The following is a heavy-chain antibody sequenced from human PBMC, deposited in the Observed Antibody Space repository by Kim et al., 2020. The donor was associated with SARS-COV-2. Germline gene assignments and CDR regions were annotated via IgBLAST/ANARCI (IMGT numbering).Heavy chain of an antibody. Sequence: GGSLRLSCAASGFTFSSYAMHWVRQAPGKGLEWVAVISYDGSNKYYADSVKGRFTISRDNSKNTLYLQMNSLRAEDTAMYYCARPLITMVRGVDNWFDPWGQGTLVTVSS. CDR1: GFTFSSYA. D-gene: IGHD3-10*01. CDR2: ISYDGSNK. J-gene: IGHJ5*02. V-gene: IGHV3-30*04. CDR3: ARPLITMVRGVDNWFDP.